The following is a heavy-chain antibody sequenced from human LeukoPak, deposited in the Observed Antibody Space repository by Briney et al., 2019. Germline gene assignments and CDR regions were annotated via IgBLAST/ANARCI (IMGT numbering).Heavy chain of an antibody. D-gene: IGHD1-26*01. CDR1: GCTLSSYA. Sequence: SVKVSCKASGCTLSSYAISWVRQAPGQGREWTGGIIPIFGTANYAQKFQGRVTITPDESTSTAYMQLSGLRSEHTAVCYCAREWVVRGGSYPGTVFDCRGQGTHATVSS. V-gene: IGHV1-69*13. CDR3: AREWVVRGGSYPGTVFDC. CDR2: IIPIFGTA. J-gene: IGHJ4*02.